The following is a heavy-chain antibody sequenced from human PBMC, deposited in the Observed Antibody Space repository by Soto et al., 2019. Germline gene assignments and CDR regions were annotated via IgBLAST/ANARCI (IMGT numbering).Heavy chain of an antibody. CDR1: GGNFQTYA. J-gene: IGHJ6*02. Sequence: SVKVSCKASGGNFQTYAFTWVRQAPGQGLEWMGGIIPVFASTTSAQKFQGRVTITRDTSASTAYMELSSLRSEDTAVYYCARDPSYYGMDVWGQGTTVTVS. CDR3: ARDPSYYGMDV. V-gene: IGHV1-69*05. CDR2: IIPVFAST.